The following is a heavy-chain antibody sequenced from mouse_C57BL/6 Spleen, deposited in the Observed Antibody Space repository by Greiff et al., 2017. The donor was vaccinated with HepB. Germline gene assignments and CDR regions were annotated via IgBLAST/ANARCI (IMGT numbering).Heavy chain of an antibody. J-gene: IGHJ2*01. Sequence: VQLRQSGAELVRPGASVTLSCKASGYTFTDYEMHWVKQTPVHGLEWIGAIDPETGGTAYNQKFKGKAILTADKSSSTAYMELRSLTSEDSAVYYCTRGGHYYGTYFDYWGQGTTLTVSS. CDR1: GYTFTDYE. CDR3: TRGGHYYGTYFDY. D-gene: IGHD2-1*01. V-gene: IGHV1-15*01. CDR2: IDPETGGT.